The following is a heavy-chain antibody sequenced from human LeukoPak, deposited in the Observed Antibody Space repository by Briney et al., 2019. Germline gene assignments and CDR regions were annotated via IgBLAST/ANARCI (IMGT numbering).Heavy chain of an antibody. J-gene: IGHJ4*02. V-gene: IGHV3-23*01. CDR3: AKDPFGGSYYILYYFDY. CDR1: GFVFSDYA. CDR2: ISGSGGST. D-gene: IGHD1-26*01. Sequence: GGSLRLSCAASGFVFSDYAMSWVRQAPGKGLEWVAAISGSGGSTYYADSVKGRFTISRDNSKNTLYLQMNSLRAEDTAVYYCAKDPFGGSYYILYYFDYWGQGTLVTVSS.